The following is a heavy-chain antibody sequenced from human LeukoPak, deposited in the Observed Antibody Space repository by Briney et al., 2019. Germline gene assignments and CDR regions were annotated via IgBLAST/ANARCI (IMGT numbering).Heavy chain of an antibody. CDR3: ARPSQDSSGYFDAFDI. CDR1: GGSINTYY. V-gene: IGHV4-59*08. CDR2: IYYSGTT. D-gene: IGHD3-22*01. J-gene: IGHJ3*02. Sequence: TSETLSLTCTVSGGSINTYYWSWIRQPPGKGLEWIGYIYYSGTTNYNPSLKSRVTVSVDTSNNQFSLKLSSVTAADTAVYYCARPSQDSSGYFDAFDIWGQGTMVTVSS.